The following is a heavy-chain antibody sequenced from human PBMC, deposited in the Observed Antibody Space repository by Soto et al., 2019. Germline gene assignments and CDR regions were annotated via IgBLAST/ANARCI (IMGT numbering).Heavy chain of an antibody. V-gene: IGHV3-23*01. CDR1: GITFSSYA. Sequence: GGSLRLSCAVSGITFSSYAMNWVRLAPGKGLEWVSAISRSGDSTYYVDSVKGRFTISRDNSKNTLYLQMNSLRAEDTAVYYCTTDSYITPIIVRFDYWGHGTLVTVSS. CDR3: TTDSYITPIIVRFDY. J-gene: IGHJ4*01. CDR2: ISRSGDST. D-gene: IGHD3-10*01.